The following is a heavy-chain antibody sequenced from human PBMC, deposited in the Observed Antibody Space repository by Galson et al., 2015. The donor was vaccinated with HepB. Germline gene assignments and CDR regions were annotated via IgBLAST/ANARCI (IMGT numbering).Heavy chain of an antibody. V-gene: IGHV3-30*03. Sequence: SLRLSCAASGVTLSNYGMHWVRQAPGKGLEWVAVVSYDEGTKYYADSVKGRFTISKDKSRNTVYLQMDTLRPEDTAVYFCAREGDTYRSGRYGSWGQGTLVTVSS. CDR3: AREGDTYRSGRYGS. CDR1: GVTLSNYG. CDR2: VSYDEGTK. J-gene: IGHJ4*02. D-gene: IGHD6-13*01.